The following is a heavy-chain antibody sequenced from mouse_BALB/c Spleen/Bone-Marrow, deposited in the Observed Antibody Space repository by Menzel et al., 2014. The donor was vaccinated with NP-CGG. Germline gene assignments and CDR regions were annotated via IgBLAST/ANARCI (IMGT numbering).Heavy chain of an antibody. J-gene: IGHJ4*01. CDR3: ARNDYGNPHYAMDY. Sequence: VQLQQSGPGLVQPSQRLFITCTVSGFSVNSYGVHWVRQPPGKGLEWLGVIWSGGSTDYNAAFISRLSISKDNSKSQVFLKMNSLQADDTAIYYCARNDYGNPHYAMDYWGQGTSVTVSS. CDR1: GFSVNSYG. CDR2: IWSGGST. D-gene: IGHD2-1*01. V-gene: IGHV2-4*02.